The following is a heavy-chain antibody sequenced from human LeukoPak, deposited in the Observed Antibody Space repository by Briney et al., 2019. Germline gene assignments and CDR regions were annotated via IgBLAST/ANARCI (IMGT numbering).Heavy chain of an antibody. J-gene: IGHJ3*02. CDR1: GGSISSGGYY. CDR2: IYYSGST. V-gene: IGHV4-31*03. D-gene: IGHD6-19*01. CDR3: ASHRQWLPRPHFDI. Sequence: SETLSLTRTVSGGSISSGGYYWSWIRQHPRKGLEWIGYIYYSGSTYYNPSLKSRVTISVDTSKNQFSLKLSSVTAADTAVYYCASHRQWLPRPHFDIWGQGTMVTVSS.